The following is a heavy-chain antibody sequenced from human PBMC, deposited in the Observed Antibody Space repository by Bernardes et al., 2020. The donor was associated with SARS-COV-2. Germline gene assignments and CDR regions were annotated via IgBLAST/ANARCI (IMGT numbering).Heavy chain of an antibody. V-gene: IGHV3-74*01. CDR2: INPDGSST. J-gene: IGHJ5*02. CDR3: ARDLGYCTNGVCSP. D-gene: IGHD2-8*01. Sequence: GGSLRLSCAASGFTFGSAWFHWVRQAPGKGLVWVSRINPDGSSTNYADSVKGRFTISRDNAKNMLFLQMSGLRAEDTAMYYCARDLGYCTNGVCSPWGQGPLVTVSS. CDR1: GFTFGSAW.